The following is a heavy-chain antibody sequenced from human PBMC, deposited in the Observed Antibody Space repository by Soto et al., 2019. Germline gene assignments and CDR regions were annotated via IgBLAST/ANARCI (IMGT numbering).Heavy chain of an antibody. J-gene: IGHJ5*02. Sequence: ASVKVSCKASRYTFTDDYRHWVRQAPGQRLEWMGWISPDNGNTKSSQKFQDRVIITRDTSASKAYMDLSSLRSEDTVVYYCGRGIETAQPAPWGQGTFVTVSS. V-gene: IGHV1-3*01. D-gene: IGHD2-15*01. CDR2: ISPDNGNT. CDR1: RYTFTDDY. CDR3: GRGIETAQPAP.